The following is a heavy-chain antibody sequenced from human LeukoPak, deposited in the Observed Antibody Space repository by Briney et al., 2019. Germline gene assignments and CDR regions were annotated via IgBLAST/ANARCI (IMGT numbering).Heavy chain of an antibody. CDR2: IKSKTDGETT. V-gene: IGHV3-15*07. Sequence: GGSLRLSCAASGFTFNNAWMNWVRQAPGKGLEWVGRIKSKTDGETTDYAAPVKGRFTSSRDDSKNTLYLQMNSLKTEDTAVYYCTAPYPYYDILTGYRPFDYWGQGTLVTVSS. CDR1: GFTFNNAW. CDR3: TAPYPYYDILTGYRPFDY. D-gene: IGHD3-9*01. J-gene: IGHJ4*02.